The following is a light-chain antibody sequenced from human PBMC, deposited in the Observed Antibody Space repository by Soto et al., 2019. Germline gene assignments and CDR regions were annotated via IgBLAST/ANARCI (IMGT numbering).Light chain of an antibody. J-gene: IGKJ1*01. Sequence: DIQNTKSPSTLSASVGYGISISCRASQTISSWLAWHQPKPGKAPNLLIYDASSLESGVPSRFSGSGSGTEFTLTISNLQPDDFATYYCQQYNSLWTCGQGTKVDIK. CDR3: QQYNSLWT. V-gene: IGKV1-5*01. CDR2: DAS. CDR1: QTISSW.